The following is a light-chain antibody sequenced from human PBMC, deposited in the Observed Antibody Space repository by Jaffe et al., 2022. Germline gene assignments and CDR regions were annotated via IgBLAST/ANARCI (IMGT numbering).Light chain of an antibody. J-gene: IGLJ3*02. Sequence: QSALTQPASVSGSPGQSITISCTGTSNDVGGYNYVSWYQQHPGKAPKLIFYDVSNRPSGVSARFSGSKSGNTASLTISGLQAEDEADYYCISYTSSGTLWVFGGGTKLTVL. CDR3: ISYTSSGTLWV. V-gene: IGLV2-14*03. CDR1: SNDVGGYNY. CDR2: DVS.